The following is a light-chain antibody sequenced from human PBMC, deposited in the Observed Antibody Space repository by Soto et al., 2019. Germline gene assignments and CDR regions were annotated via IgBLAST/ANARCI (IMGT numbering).Light chain of an antibody. CDR1: QSVSSY. CDR3: QQRSYWPLT. CDR2: DAS. J-gene: IGKJ1*01. V-gene: IGKV3-11*01. Sequence: ETVLTQSPATLSLSPGERATLSCRASQSVSSYLAWYQQKPGQAPRLLIYDASNRATGIPARFSGSGSGTDFTLTISSLEPEDFAVYYCQQRSYWPLTFGQGTKVEIK.